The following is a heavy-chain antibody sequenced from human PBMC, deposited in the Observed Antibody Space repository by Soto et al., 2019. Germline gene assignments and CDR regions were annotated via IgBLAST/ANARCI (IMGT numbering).Heavy chain of an antibody. V-gene: IGHV4-59*01. CDR1: GGSIRSYC. CDR3: ARVGSGSYYDFNWFDP. Sequence: SETLSLTCTFSGGSIRSYCWSWIRQPPGKGLEWIGHIYYSGSTNYSPSLKSRVTISIDTSKRQFSLKLRSVTAADTAVYYCARVGSGSYYDFNWFDPWGQGKVVTVSS. J-gene: IGHJ5*02. D-gene: IGHD1-26*01. CDR2: IYYSGST.